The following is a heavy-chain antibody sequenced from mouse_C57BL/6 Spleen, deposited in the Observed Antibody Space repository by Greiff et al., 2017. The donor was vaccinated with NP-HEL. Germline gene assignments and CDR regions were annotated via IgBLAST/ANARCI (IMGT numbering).Heavy chain of an antibody. CDR1: GYTFTDYE. CDR2: IDPETGGT. CDR3: TRWESNWDDY. J-gene: IGHJ2*01. Sequence: QVQLQQSGAELVRPGASVTLSCKASGYTFTDYEMHWVKQTPVHGLEWIGAIDPETGGTAYNQKFKGKAILTADKSSSTAYMELRSLTSEDSAVYYCTRWESNWDDYWGQGTTLTVSS. V-gene: IGHV1-15*01. D-gene: IGHD4-1*01.